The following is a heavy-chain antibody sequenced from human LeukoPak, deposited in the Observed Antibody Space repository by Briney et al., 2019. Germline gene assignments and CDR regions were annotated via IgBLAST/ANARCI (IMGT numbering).Heavy chain of an antibody. J-gene: IGHJ4*02. CDR1: GFTFSSYG. Sequence: GGSLRLSCAASGFTFSSYGMSWVRQAPGKGLEWVSAISGSGGSTYYADSVKGRFTISRDNSKNTLYLQMNSLRAEDTAVYYCARGGGYSRYDKGVCDYWGQGTLVTVSS. V-gene: IGHV3-23*01. CDR3: ARGGGYSRYDKGVCDY. D-gene: IGHD5-12*01. CDR2: ISGSGGST.